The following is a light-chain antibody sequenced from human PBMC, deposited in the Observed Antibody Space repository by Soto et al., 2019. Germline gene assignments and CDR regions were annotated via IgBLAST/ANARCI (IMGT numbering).Light chain of an antibody. CDR2: EVS. CDR1: SGDVGGYNY. CDR3: SSYTSSSTSYV. J-gene: IGLJ1*01. Sequence: QSVLTQPASVSGSPGQSITISCTGTSGDVGGYNYVSWYQQHPGKAPKLMIYEVSNRPSGVSNRFSGSTSGNTASLTISGLQAEDEADYYCSSYTSSSTSYVFGTGTKVTVL. V-gene: IGLV2-14*01.